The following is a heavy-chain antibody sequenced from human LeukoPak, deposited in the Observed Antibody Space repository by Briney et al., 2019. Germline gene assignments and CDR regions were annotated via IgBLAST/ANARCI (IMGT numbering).Heavy chain of an antibody. J-gene: IGHJ5*02. V-gene: IGHV4-34*01. D-gene: IGHD5-12*01. CDR1: GGSFSDYY. CDR2: INHRGST. CDR3: ASPGLFGYRGYDDA. Sequence: SETLSLTCAVYGGSFSDYYWTWIRQPPGKGLEWIGEINHRGSTNYNPSLKSRDTISVDTSRNQFSLKMTSVTAADTAVYYCASPGLFGYRGYDDAWGQGTLVTVSS.